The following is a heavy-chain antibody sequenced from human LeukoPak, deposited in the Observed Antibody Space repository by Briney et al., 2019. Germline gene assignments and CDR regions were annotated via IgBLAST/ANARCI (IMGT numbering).Heavy chain of an antibody. CDR2: IWYDGSNK. V-gene: IGHV3-33*08. J-gene: IGHJ6*02. Sequence: GGSLRLSCAASGFTFSSYGMHWVRQAPGKGLEWVAVIWYDGSNKYYADSVKGRFTISRDNSKNTLYLQKNSLRAEDTAVYYCARDSLHYYYGMDVWGQGTTVTVSS. CDR3: ARDSLHYYYGMDV. CDR1: GFTFSSYG.